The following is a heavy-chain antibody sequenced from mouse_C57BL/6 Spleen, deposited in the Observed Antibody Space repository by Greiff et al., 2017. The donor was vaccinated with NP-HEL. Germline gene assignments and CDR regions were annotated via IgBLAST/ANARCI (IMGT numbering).Heavy chain of an antibody. Sequence: VQLQQSGPELVKPGASVKISCKASGYAFSSSWMNWVKQRPGKGLEWIGRIYPGDGDTNYNGKFKGKATLTADKSSSTAYMQLSSLTSEDSAVYFCARLLRFYWYFDVWGTGTTVTVSS. J-gene: IGHJ1*03. D-gene: IGHD1-1*01. V-gene: IGHV1-82*01. CDR1: GYAFSSSW. CDR3: ARLLRFYWYFDV. CDR2: IYPGDGDT.